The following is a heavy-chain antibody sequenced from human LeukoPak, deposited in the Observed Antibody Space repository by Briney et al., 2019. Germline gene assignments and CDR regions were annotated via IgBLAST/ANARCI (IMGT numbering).Heavy chain of an antibody. CDR2: IRSKANSYAT. D-gene: IGHD3-22*01. J-gene: IGHJ1*01. CDR3: TRHRPFLRDSSVDQH. Sequence: PGGSLKLSCAASGFTFSGSAMHWVRQASGKGLEWVGRIRSKANSYATAYAASVKGRFTISRDDSKNTAYLQMNSLKTEDTAVYYCTRHRPFLRDSSVDQHWGQGTLVTVSS. CDR1: GFTFSGSA. V-gene: IGHV3-73*01.